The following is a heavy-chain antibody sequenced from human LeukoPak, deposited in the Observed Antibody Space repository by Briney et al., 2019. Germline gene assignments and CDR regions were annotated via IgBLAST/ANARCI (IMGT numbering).Heavy chain of an antibody. V-gene: IGHV3-23*01. Sequence: PGGSLRLSCAASGFTFSDYYMTWVRQAPGKGLEWVSGTSGRGASKYYADSVKGRFTISRDNSKNTLYLQMNSLRAEDTAVYYCAKGVVVAPDVTPFDYWGQGTLVTVSS. J-gene: IGHJ4*02. D-gene: IGHD2-2*01. CDR3: AKGVVVAPDVTPFDY. CDR1: GFTFSDYY. CDR2: TSGRGASK.